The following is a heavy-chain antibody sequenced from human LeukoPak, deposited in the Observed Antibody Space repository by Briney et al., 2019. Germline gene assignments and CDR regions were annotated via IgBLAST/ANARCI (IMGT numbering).Heavy chain of an antibody. CDR3: ATGYSSTWYYFDY. CDR1: GDSISSYY. CDR2: IYHSGST. D-gene: IGHD6-13*01. V-gene: IGHV4-59*01. J-gene: IGHJ4*02. Sequence: KTSETLSLTCTVSGDSISSYYWSWIRQPPGKGLEWIGYIYHSGSTNYNPSLKSRVTISADTSKDQFSLKLASVTAADTAVYYCATGYSSTWYYFDYWGREPWSPSPQ.